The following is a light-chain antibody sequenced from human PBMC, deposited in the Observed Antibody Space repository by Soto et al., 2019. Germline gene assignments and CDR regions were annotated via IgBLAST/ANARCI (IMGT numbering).Light chain of an antibody. CDR1: SSNIGAGYD. V-gene: IGLV1-40*01. Sequence: QSLLTQPPSVSGAPGQRVTISCTGSSSNIGAGYDVHWYQQLPGTAPKLLIYGNSNRPSGVPDRFSGSKSGTSASLAITGLQAEDEADYYCQSYDGTLSGSGVFGRGTKVTAL. CDR3: QSYDGTLSGSGV. CDR2: GNS. J-gene: IGLJ1*01.